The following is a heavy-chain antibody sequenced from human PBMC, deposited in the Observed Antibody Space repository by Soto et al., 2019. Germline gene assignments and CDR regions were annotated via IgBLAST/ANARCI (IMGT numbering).Heavy chain of an antibody. CDR1: GYRFTSYW. V-gene: IGHV5-10-1*01. Sequence: GESLKISCKTSGYRFTSYWISWVRQMPGKGLEWMGRIDPSDSYTNYSPSFQGHVTISVDKSISTAYLQWSSLKASDTAMYFCARLMVRGATAPSFDPWGQGTLVTSP. CDR2: IDPSDSYT. CDR3: ARLMVRGATAPSFDP. D-gene: IGHD3-10*01. J-gene: IGHJ5*02.